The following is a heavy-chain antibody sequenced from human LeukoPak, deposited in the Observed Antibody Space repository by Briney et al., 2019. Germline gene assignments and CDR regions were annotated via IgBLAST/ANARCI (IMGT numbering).Heavy chain of an antibody. V-gene: IGHV1-2*02. CDR2: ISPNSGAT. CDR3: ARGSDSSSWYSPSDY. CDR1: GYTFTGYY. Sequence: ASVKVSCKASGYTFTGYYMHWVRQAPGQGLEWMGWISPNSGATNSAQKFQGRATRNRDTSISTAYMELSRLRSDDTAVYYCARGSDSSSWYSPSDYWGQGTLVTVSS. J-gene: IGHJ4*02. D-gene: IGHD6-13*01.